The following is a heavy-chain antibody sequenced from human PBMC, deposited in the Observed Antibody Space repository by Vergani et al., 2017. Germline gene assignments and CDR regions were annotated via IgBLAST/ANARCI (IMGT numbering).Heavy chain of an antibody. CDR2: ISSSSSTI. Sequence: EVQLVESGGGLVQPGGSLRLSCAASGFTFSSYSMNWVRQAPGKGLEWVSYISSSSSTIYYADSVEGRFTISSDNAKNSLYLQMNSLRDEDTAVYYCARAEVVPAAMVADYFDYWGQGTLVTVSS. J-gene: IGHJ4*02. CDR1: GFTFSSYS. V-gene: IGHV3-48*02. D-gene: IGHD2-2*01. CDR3: ARAEVVPAAMVADYFDY.